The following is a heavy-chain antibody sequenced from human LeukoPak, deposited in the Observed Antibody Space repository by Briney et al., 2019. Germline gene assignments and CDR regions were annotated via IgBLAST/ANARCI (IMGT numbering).Heavy chain of an antibody. V-gene: IGHV4-34*01. CDR2: INHSGST. J-gene: IGHJ4*02. CDR1: GGSFSGYY. D-gene: IGHD6-19*01. CDR3: ARTQGLYQWLAPYAHYFDY. Sequence: SETLSLTCAVYGGSFSGYYWSWIRQPPGKGLEGIGEINHSGSTNYNPSLKSRVTISVDTSKNQFSLKLSSVTAADTAVYYCARTQGLYQWLAPYAHYFDYWGQGTLVTVSS.